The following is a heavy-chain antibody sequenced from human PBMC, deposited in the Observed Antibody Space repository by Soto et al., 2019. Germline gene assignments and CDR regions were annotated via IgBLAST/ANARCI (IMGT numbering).Heavy chain of an antibody. CDR1: GFTFSNAW. CDR3: TTQSGLQWPFDY. V-gene: IGHV3-15*07. J-gene: IGHJ4*02. Sequence: GGSLRLSCAASGFTFSNAWMNWVRQAPGKGLEWVGRIKSKTDGGTTDYAAPVKGRFTISRDDSKNTLYLQMNSLKTEDTVVYDCTTQSGLQWPFDYWGQGTLVTVSS. CDR2: IKSKTDGGTT. D-gene: IGHD6-19*01.